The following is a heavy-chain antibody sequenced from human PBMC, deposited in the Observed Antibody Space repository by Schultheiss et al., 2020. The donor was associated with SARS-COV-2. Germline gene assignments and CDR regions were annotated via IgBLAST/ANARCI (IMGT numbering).Heavy chain of an antibody. CDR1: GGSISSYY. V-gene: IGHV4-59*01. CDR2: IYYSGNT. CDR3: ARGRGCSSTSCGPQWRYYYYMDV. J-gene: IGHJ6*03. D-gene: IGHD2-2*01. Sequence: SETLSLTCTVYGGSISSYYWSWTRQPPGKGLEWIGYIYYSGNTNYNPSLKSRVTISVHTSKNQFSLKLTSVTSADTAVYYCARGRGCSSTSCGPQWRYYYYMDVWGKGTTVTVSS.